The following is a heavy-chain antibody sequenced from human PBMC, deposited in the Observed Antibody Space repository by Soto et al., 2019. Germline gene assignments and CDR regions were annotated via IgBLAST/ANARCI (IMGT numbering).Heavy chain of an antibody. D-gene: IGHD3-16*01. Sequence: EVQLVESGGGLVKPGGSLRLSCAASGFTFSSYSMNWVRQAPGKGLEWVSSISSSSSYIYYADSVKGRFTISRDNAKNSLYQQMNSLRAEDTAVYYCASLGGFEGYYYYYMDVWGKGTTVTVSS. CDR3: ASLGGFEGYYYYYMDV. CDR2: ISSSSSYI. J-gene: IGHJ6*03. V-gene: IGHV3-21*01. CDR1: GFTFSSYS.